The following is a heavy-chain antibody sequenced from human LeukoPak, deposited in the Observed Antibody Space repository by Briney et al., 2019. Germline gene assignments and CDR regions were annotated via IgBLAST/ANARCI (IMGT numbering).Heavy chain of an antibody. V-gene: IGHV1-18*01. D-gene: IGHD3-22*01. Sequence: ASVKVSCKASGYTFTSYGISWVRQAPGQGLEWMGWISAYNGNTNYAQKLQGRVTMTTDTSTSTAYMELWSLRSDDTAVYYCAYSYYYDSSGPILDYWGQGTLVTVSS. CDR3: AYSYYYDSSGPILDY. J-gene: IGHJ4*02. CDR2: ISAYNGNT. CDR1: GYTFTSYG.